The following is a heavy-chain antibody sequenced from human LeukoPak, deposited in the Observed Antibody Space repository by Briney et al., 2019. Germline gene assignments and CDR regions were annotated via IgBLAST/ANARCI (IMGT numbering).Heavy chain of an antibody. CDR2: ISAYNGNT. D-gene: IGHD6-13*01. J-gene: IGHJ4*02. CDR3: ATGAGIAAAGPKADY. V-gene: IGHV1-18*04. CDR1: GYTFTSYG. Sequence: ASVKVSCKASGYTFTSYGISWVRQAPGQGLEWMGWISAYNGNTNYAQKLQGRVTMTTDTSTSTAYIELRSLRSDDTAVYYCATGAGIAAAGPKADYWGQGTLVTVSS.